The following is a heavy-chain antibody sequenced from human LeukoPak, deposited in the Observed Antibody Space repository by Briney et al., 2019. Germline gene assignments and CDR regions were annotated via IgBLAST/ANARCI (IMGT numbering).Heavy chain of an antibody. CDR2: ISYDGSNK. CDR3: ARDIGYAYSSSWGHYYYYYGMDV. D-gene: IGHD6-13*01. V-gene: IGHV3-30*03. Sequence: GRSLRLSCAASGFTFSSYGMHWVRQAPGKGLEWVAVISYDGSNKYYADSVKGRFTISRDNSKNTLYLQMNSLRAEDTAVYYCARDIGYAYSSSWGHYYYYYGMDVWGQGTTVTVSS. CDR1: GFTFSSYG. J-gene: IGHJ6*02.